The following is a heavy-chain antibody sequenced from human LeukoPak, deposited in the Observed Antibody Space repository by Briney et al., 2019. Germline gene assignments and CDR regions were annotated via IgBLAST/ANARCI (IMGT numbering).Heavy chain of an antibody. CDR1: GGSISSSSHY. CDR3: ARGPRLLWFGEF. Sequence: PSETLALTCTVSGGSISSSSHYWGWIRQPPGKGLEWIGTIYYSGSTYDNPSLKSRVTISVDTSNNQFSLKLNSVTAADTAVYYCARGPRLLWFGEFWGQGTLVTVSS. D-gene: IGHD3-10*01. V-gene: IGHV4-39*07. J-gene: IGHJ4*02. CDR2: IYYSGST.